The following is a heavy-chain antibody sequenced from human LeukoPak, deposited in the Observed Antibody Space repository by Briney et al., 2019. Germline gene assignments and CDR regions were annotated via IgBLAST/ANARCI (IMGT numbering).Heavy chain of an antibody. J-gene: IGHJ5*02. Sequence: SETLSLTCTVSGGSISSGGYYWSWIRQPPGKGLEWIGYIYHSGSTYYNPSLKSRVTISVDRSKNQFSLKLSSVTAADTAVYYCVRDLRDCSSTSCYISGWFDPWGQGTLVTVSS. V-gene: IGHV4-30-2*01. CDR2: IYHSGST. CDR3: VRDLRDCSSTSCYISGWFDP. CDR1: GGSISSGGYY. D-gene: IGHD2-2*02.